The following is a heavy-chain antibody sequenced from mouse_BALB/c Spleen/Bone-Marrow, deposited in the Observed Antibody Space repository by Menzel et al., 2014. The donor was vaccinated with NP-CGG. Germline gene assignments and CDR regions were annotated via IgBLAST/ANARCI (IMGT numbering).Heavy chain of an antibody. Sequence: EVQLQQSGAELVKPGASVKLSCTASGFNIKDTYMHWVKQRPEQGLEWIGRIDPANGNTKYDPKFQGKATITADTSSSTAYLQLSSLTSEDTADYYCARYSYGSRGYYFDYWGQGTTLTVSS. V-gene: IGHV14-3*02. D-gene: IGHD1-1*01. CDR2: IDPANGNT. CDR3: ARYSYGSRGYYFDY. J-gene: IGHJ2*01. CDR1: GFNIKDTY.